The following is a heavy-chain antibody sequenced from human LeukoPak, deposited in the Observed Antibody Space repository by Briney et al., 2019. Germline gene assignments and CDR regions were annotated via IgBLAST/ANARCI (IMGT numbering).Heavy chain of an antibody. J-gene: IGHJ4*02. D-gene: IGHD4-11*01. V-gene: IGHV4-4*09. CDR1: GGSISNFY. CDR3: ARIYSNYPYYFDY. Sequence: SETLSLTCTVSGGSISNFYWTWIRQPPGQGLEWNGYIHSSGPTNYNPSLKSRLTMSVDTSQNQFSLKLNSVTAADTAVYYCARIYSNYPYYFDYWGQGTLVTVSS. CDR2: IHSSGPT.